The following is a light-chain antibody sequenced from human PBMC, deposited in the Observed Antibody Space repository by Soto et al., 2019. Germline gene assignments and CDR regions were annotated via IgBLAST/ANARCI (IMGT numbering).Light chain of an antibody. CDR1: QAISNY. Sequence: DIQMTQSPSFLSASVGDRVTITCRASQAISNYLNWYQQKPGKAPKLLIYAASSLQSGVPSRFSGSGSGTDFTLTISSLQPEDFATYYCQQTNSFPLTFGGGTTGDIK. V-gene: IGKV1-39*01. CDR3: QQTNSFPLT. J-gene: IGKJ4*01. CDR2: AAS.